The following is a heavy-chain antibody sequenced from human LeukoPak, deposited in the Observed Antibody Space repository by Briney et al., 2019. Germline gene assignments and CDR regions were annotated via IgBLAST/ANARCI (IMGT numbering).Heavy chain of an antibody. D-gene: IGHD1-26*01. CDR1: GFTFSSYA. Sequence: GGSLRLSCAASGFTFSSYAMHWVRQAPGKGLEWVAVISYDGSNKHYADSVKGRFTISRDNAKSSLYLQMNSLRAEDTAVYYCARDPYSGSYGADYYYYMDVWGKGTTVTISS. CDR3: ARDPYSGSYGADYYYYMDV. CDR2: ISYDGSNK. V-gene: IGHV3-30*14. J-gene: IGHJ6*03.